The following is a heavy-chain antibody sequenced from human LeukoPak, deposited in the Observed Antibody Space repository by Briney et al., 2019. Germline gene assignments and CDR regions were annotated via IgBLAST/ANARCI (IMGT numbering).Heavy chain of an antibody. J-gene: IGHJ4*02. CDR1: GGTFSSYA. CDR2: IIPIFGTA. Sequence: ASVKVSCKASGGTFSSYAISWVRQAPGQGLEWMGRIIPIFGTANYAQKFQGRVTITTDESTSTAYMELSSLRSEDTAVYYCARQPPLEDIATYYFDYWGQGTLVTVSS. V-gene: IGHV1-69*05. D-gene: IGHD5-18*01. CDR3: ARQPPLEDIATYYFDY.